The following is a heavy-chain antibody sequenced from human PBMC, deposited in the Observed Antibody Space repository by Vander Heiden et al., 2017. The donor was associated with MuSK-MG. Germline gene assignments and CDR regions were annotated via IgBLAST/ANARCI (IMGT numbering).Heavy chain of an antibody. Sequence: QVQLVQSGAEVKKPGASVKVSCKASGYTFTGYYMHWARQAPGQGFEWRGWINPNSGGTNCAQKFQGRVTMTRDTSISTAYMELSRLRSDDTAVYYCARSDWSDAFDIWGQGTMVTASS. CDR2: INPNSGGT. D-gene: IGHD3-9*01. CDR1: GYTFTGYY. V-gene: IGHV1-2*02. CDR3: ARSDWSDAFDI. J-gene: IGHJ3*02.